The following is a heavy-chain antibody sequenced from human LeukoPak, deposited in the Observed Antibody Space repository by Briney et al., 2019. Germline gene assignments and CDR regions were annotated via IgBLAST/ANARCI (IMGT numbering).Heavy chain of an antibody. Sequence: PSETLSLTCGVYGGSFSGYYWSWIRQPPGKGLEWIGEINHSGSTNYNPSLKSRVTISVDTSKNQFSLKLSSVTAADTAVYYCARGRPVNYCSSTSCRKFGYWGQGTLVTVSS. D-gene: IGHD2-2*01. CDR2: INHSGST. CDR1: GGSFSGYY. J-gene: IGHJ4*02. V-gene: IGHV4-34*01. CDR3: ARGRPVNYCSSTSCRKFGY.